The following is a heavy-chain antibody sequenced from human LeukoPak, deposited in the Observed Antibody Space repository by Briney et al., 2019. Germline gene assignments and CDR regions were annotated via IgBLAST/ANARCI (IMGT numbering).Heavy chain of an antibody. CDR2: INPNSGGT. V-gene: IGHV1-2*02. CDR1: GGTFSSYA. D-gene: IGHD4-17*01. Sequence: ASVKVSCKASGGTFSSYAISWVRQAPGQGLEWMGWINPNSGGTNYAQKFQGRVTMTRDTSISTAYMELSRLRSDDTAVYYCARAFIDGDLKNWFDPWGQGTLVTVSS. CDR3: ARAFIDGDLKNWFDP. J-gene: IGHJ5*02.